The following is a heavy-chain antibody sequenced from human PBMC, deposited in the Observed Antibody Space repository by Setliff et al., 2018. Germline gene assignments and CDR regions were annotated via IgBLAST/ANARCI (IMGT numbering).Heavy chain of an antibody. CDR3: ARERYFDWFFED. Sequence: PSETLSLTCTVSGGSITSGSFYWSWIRQPAGKKLEWIGRIHASGSADYNPSFKSRVTISRDTSTNQFSLKLGSVTAADTAVHYCARERYFDWFFEDWGHGTLVTVSS. CDR2: IHASGSA. D-gene: IGHD3-9*01. V-gene: IGHV4-61*02. J-gene: IGHJ4*01. CDR1: GGSITSGSFY.